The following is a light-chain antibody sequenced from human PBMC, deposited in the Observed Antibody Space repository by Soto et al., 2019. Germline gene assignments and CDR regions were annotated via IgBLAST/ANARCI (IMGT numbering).Light chain of an antibody. Sequence: EIVLTQSAATLSVSPGERATLSFSASQTVSSARVAWFQQKPGQAPRLIIYGASSRAPGIPDWFSGSGSETDFTLTITRLESEDFAVYSCHQYGRSPWTFGQGTKVDIK. CDR1: QTVSSAR. CDR3: HQYGRSPWT. CDR2: GAS. V-gene: IGKV3-20*01. J-gene: IGKJ1*01.